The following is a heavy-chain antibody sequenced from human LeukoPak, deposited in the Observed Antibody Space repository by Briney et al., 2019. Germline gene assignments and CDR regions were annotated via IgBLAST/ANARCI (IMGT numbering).Heavy chain of an antibody. CDR3: AKSSSSRAGADY. CDR2: ISTSGGNT. CDR1: GFTFSNYW. Sequence: GGSLRLSCAASGFTFSNYWMSWVRQAPGKGLEWVSTISTSGGNTYYADSVKGRFTISRDNSKNSLYLQMNSLRAEDTAVYYCAKSSSSRAGADYWGQGTLVTVSS. J-gene: IGHJ4*02. V-gene: IGHV3-23*01. D-gene: IGHD6-6*01.